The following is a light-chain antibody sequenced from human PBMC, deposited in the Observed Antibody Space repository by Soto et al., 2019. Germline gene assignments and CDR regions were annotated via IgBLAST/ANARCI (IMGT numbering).Light chain of an antibody. Sequence: EVVLTQSPGTLSLSPGERAILSCRASQSVSSYLAWYQQKPGQAPRLLIYDASNRATGIPARFSGSGSGTDFTLTISSLEPEDFAVYYCQQRSNWPPYTFGQGTKLEIK. CDR3: QQRSNWPPYT. CDR1: QSVSSY. CDR2: DAS. V-gene: IGKV3-11*01. J-gene: IGKJ2*01.